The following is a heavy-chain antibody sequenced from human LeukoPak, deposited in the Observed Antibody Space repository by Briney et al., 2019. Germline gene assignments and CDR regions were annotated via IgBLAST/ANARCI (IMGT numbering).Heavy chain of an antibody. CDR2: IFADEDT. CDR3: ARDTPAGYIRGQEHYYYSIDV. V-gene: IGHV4-4*07. CDR1: GRSISDFY. Sequence: SETLSLTCTVSGRSISDFYWAWIRPPADKGLEYIGRIFADEDTKYNPNLNPALKSRVSMPADTSKKQVSLKLTSVTAADTAVYYCARDTPAGYIRGQEHYYYSIDVWAEGARSPSP. D-gene: IGHD5-18*01. J-gene: IGHJ6*03.